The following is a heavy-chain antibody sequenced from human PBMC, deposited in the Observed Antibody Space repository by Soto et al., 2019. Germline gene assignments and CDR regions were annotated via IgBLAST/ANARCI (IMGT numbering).Heavy chain of an antibody. V-gene: IGHV3-21*01. Sequence: GGSLRLSCAASGFTFSSYSMNWVRQAPGKGLEWVSSISSSSSYIYYADSVKGRFTISRDNAKNSLYLQMNSLRAEDTAVYYCARDRGRVTVTTIYYYYGMDVWGQGTTVTVSS. CDR1: GFTFSSYS. D-gene: IGHD4-17*01. J-gene: IGHJ6*02. CDR3: ARDRGRVTVTTIYYYYGMDV. CDR2: ISSSSSYI.